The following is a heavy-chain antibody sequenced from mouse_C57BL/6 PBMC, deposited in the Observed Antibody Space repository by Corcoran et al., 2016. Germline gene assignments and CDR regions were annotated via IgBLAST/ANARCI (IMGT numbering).Heavy chain of an antibody. CDR3: ASLIYYEAMDY. CDR1: GYSITSGYY. J-gene: IGHJ4*01. Sequence: DVQLQESGPGLVKPSQSLSLTCSVTGYSITSGYYWNWIRQFPGNKLEWMGYISYDGSNNYNPSLKNRISITRDTSKNQFFLKLNSVTTEDTATYYCASLIYYEAMDYWGQGTSVTVSS. CDR2: ISYDGSN. D-gene: IGHD2-4*01. V-gene: IGHV3-6*01.